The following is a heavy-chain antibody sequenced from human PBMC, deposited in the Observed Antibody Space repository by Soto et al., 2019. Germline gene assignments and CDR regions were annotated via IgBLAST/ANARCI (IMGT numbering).Heavy chain of an antibody. D-gene: IGHD4-17*01. Sequence: ASVKVSCKASGYTFTSYDINWVRQATGQGLEWMGWMNPNSGNTGYAQKFQGRVTMTRNTSISTAYMELSSLRSEDTAVYYCARALYDYGDYGDYYYYMDVWGKGTTVTVSS. CDR2: MNPNSGNT. J-gene: IGHJ6*03. CDR1: GYTFTSYD. CDR3: ARALYDYGDYGDYYYYMDV. V-gene: IGHV1-8*01.